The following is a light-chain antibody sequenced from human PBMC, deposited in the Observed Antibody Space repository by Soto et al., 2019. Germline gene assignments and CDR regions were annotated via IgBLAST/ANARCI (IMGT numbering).Light chain of an antibody. Sequence: DIQLTQSPSSLSASVGDRVTITCRASQAISTYLVWYQQKPGTVPKLLIFAASTLQSGVPSRFSGSGSGTDVTLTISSLQPEDVATYYCQNYNGAPWTFGQGNKVEIK. CDR3: QNYNGAPWT. CDR1: QAISTY. CDR2: AAS. J-gene: IGKJ1*01. V-gene: IGKV1-27*01.